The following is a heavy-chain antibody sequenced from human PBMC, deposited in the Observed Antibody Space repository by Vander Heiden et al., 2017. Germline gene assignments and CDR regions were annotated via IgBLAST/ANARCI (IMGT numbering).Heavy chain of an antibody. CDR3: ARDLNY. CDR2: TENYGTS. V-gene: IGHV3-53*01. CDR1: GFTVTTSY. J-gene: IGHJ4*02. Sequence: EVQLVESGGGLIQPGRSLRLSCAASGFTVTTSYMSWVRQAPGKGLEWVSVTENYGTSYYADSVKGRFAISRDSSKNTLYLQMNNLRGEDSAVYYCARDLNYWGQGTLVTVSS.